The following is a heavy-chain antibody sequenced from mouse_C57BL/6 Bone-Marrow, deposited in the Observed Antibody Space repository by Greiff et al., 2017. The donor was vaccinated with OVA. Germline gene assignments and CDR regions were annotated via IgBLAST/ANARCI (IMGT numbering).Heavy chain of an antibody. Sequence: VKLQQPGAELVKPGASVKLSCKASGYTFTSYWMQWVKQRPGQGLEWIGEIDPSDSYTHYNQKFKGKATLTVDTSSSTAYMQLSSLTSEDSAVYYCAGSSYSNYYAMDYWGQGTSVTVSS. CDR2: IDPSDSYT. CDR1: GYTFTSYW. J-gene: IGHJ4*01. D-gene: IGHD1-1*01. CDR3: AGSSYSNYYAMDY. V-gene: IGHV1-50*01.